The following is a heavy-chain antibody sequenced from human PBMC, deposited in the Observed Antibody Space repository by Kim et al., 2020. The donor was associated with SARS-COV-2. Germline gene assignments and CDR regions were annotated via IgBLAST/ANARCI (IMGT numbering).Heavy chain of an antibody. CDR1: GYSLTSYA. V-gene: IGHV1-3*04. D-gene: IGHD3-10*01. CDR3: ARAMSEARANTWFGP. CDR2: INTGNGDT. J-gene: IGHJ5*02. Sequence: ASVKVSCKASGYSLTSYAMHWVRQAPGQRPEWMGWINTGNGDTRLSQKFQDRITITRDTSASTVYMELSSLESEDTAIYYCARAMSEARANTWFGPWGQGTLVTVSS.